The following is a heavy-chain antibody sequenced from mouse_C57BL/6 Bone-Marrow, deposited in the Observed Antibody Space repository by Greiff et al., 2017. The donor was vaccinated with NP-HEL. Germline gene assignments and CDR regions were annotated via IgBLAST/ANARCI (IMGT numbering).Heavy chain of an antibody. J-gene: IGHJ3*01. CDR3: VRHDYGSGFAY. D-gene: IGHD1-1*01. CDR1: GFSFNTYA. Sequence: EVQLVESGGGLVQPKGSLKLSCAASGFSFNTYAMNWVRQAPGKGLEWVARIRSKSNNYATYYADSVKDRFTISRDDSESMLYLQMNNLKTEDTAMYYCVRHDYGSGFAYWGQGTLVTVSA. CDR2: IRSKSNNYAT. V-gene: IGHV10-1*01.